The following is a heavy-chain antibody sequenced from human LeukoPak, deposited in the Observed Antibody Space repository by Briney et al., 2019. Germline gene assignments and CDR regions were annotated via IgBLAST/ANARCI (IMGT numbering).Heavy chain of an antibody. CDR1: GGSISSSSYY. CDR3: ARSTYYYDSSGYYPFDY. D-gene: IGHD3-22*01. CDR2: IYYSGST. V-gene: IGHV4-39*01. J-gene: IGHJ4*02. Sequence: SETLSLTCTVSGGSISSSSYYWGWIRQPPGQGLEWIGSIYYSGSTYYNPSLKSRVTISVDTSKNQFSLKLSSVTAADTAVYYCARSTYYYDSSGYYPFDYWGQGTLVTVSS.